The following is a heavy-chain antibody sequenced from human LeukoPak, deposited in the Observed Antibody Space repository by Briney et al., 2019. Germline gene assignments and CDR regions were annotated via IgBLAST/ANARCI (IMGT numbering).Heavy chain of an antibody. CDR3: ARGGGWDAFDI. CDR1: GGSISSGSYF. V-gene: IGHV4-61*02. D-gene: IGHD2-15*01. J-gene: IGHJ3*02. CDR2: IHTSGST. Sequence: SETLSLTCTVSGGSISSGSYFWSWIRQSAGKGLEWIGRIHTSGSTNYNPSLKSRVTISLDTSKIQFSLKLSSVTAADTAVYYCARGGGWDAFDIWGQGTVVTVSS.